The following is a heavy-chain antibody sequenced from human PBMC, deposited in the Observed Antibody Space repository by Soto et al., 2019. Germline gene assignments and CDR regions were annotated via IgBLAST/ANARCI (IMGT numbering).Heavy chain of an antibody. CDR3: ARGGSGSYYNGPAY. D-gene: IGHD3-10*01. CDR1: GYTFTSYG. J-gene: IGHJ4*02. Sequence: GASVKVSCKASGYTFTSYGISWVRQAPGQGLEWMGGIIPIFGTANYAQKFQGRVTITADESTSPAYMELSSLRSEDTAVYYCARGGSGSYYNGPAYWGQGTLVTVSS. CDR2: IIPIFGTA. V-gene: IGHV1-69*13.